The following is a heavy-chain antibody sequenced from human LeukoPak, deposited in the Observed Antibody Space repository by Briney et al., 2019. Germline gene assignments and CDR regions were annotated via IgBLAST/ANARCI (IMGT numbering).Heavy chain of an antibody. J-gene: IGHJ6*02. D-gene: IGHD6-19*01. CDR2: ISGSGGST. CDR3: AKSPRATAVAGTIIFYYYGMDV. V-gene: IGHV3-23*01. CDR1: GFTFSSYA. Sequence: GGSLRLSCAASGFTFSSYAMSWVRKAPGKGLEWVSAISGSGGSTYYADSVKGRFTIFRDNSKNTLYLQMNSLRAEDTAVYYCAKSPRATAVAGTIIFYYYGMDVWGQGTTVTVSS.